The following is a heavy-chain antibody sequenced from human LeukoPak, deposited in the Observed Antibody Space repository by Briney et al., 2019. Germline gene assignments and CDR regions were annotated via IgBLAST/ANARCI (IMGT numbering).Heavy chain of an antibody. Sequence: SVKVSCKASGCTFSSYAISWVRQAPGQGLEWMGGIIPIFGTANYAQKFQGRVTITTDEFTSTAYMELSSLRSEDTAVYYCARGELHYDSSGYSFDYWGQGTLVTVSS. V-gene: IGHV1-69*05. D-gene: IGHD3-22*01. CDR3: ARGELHYDSSGYSFDY. J-gene: IGHJ4*02. CDR2: IIPIFGTA. CDR1: GCTFSSYA.